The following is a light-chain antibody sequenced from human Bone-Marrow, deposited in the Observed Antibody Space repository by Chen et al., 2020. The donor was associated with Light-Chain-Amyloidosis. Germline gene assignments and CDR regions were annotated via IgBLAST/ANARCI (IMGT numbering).Light chain of an antibody. CDR2: RDT. Sequence: SYELPQPPSVSGAPVQTASITCSGDVLPTKYAYWYQQKPGQAPVLVIHRDTERPSGISERFSGSSSGTTATLTISGVQAEDEADYHCQSADSSGTYEVIFGGGTKLTVL. J-gene: IGLJ2*01. CDR3: QSADSSGTYEVI. V-gene: IGLV3-25*03. CDR1: VLPTKY.